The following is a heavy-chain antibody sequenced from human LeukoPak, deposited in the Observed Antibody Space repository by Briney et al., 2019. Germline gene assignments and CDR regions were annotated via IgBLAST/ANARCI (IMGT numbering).Heavy chain of an antibody. J-gene: IGHJ6*02. Sequence: GGSLRLSCAAPGFTFSRYAVHWGRQAPSKGLEGVAVISYDGSSKFYADSVKGRFTISRDNSKNTLYLQMNSLRAEDTAVYYCAREHLDGDYAYYYGMDVWGQGTTVTVSS. CDR3: AREHLDGDYAYYYGMDV. CDR2: ISYDGSSK. V-gene: IGHV3-30-3*01. CDR1: GFTFSRYA. D-gene: IGHD4-17*01.